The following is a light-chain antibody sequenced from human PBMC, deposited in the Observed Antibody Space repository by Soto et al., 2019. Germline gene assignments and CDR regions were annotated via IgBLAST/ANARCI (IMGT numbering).Light chain of an antibody. V-gene: IGLV1-40*01. CDR3: SSYTSNTTPFV. Sequence: QSVLTQPPSVSGAPGQTVTISCTGSGSNIGTYEVHWYQQLPGVAPKLLIYEVTNRPSGISNRFSGSKSGNTASLTISGLQAEDEADYYCSSYTSNTTPFVFGTGTKLTVL. CDR2: EVT. J-gene: IGLJ1*01. CDR1: GSNIGTYE.